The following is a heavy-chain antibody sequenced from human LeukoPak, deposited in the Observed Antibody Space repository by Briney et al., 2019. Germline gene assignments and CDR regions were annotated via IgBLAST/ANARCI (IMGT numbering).Heavy chain of an antibody. V-gene: IGHV4-39*01. CDR1: GGSISSSSYS. J-gene: IGHJ4*02. Sequence: TSETLSLTCTVSGGSISSSSYSWGWIRQPPGKGLEWIGSIYYSGSTYYNPSLKSRVTISVDTSKNQFSLKLSSVTAADTAVYYCARSRPRGIVVVPAAGIDYWGQGTLVTVSS. D-gene: IGHD2-2*01. CDR3: ARSRPRGIVVVPAAGIDY. CDR2: IYYSGST.